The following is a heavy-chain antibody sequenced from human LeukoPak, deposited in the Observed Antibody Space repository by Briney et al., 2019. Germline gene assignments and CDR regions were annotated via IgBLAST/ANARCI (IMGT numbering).Heavy chain of an antibody. CDR3: AKGGSNFDY. D-gene: IGHD3-10*01. J-gene: IGHJ4*02. CDR2: ISYDANNK. V-gene: IGHV3-30-3*01. Sequence: GGSLRLSCAASGFTFNTYAMHWVRQAPGKGLEWVAVISYDANNKFYADSVKGRFTISRDNAKNSLYLQMNSLRAEDTAVYYCAKGGSNFDYWGRGTLVTVSS. CDR1: GFTFNTYA.